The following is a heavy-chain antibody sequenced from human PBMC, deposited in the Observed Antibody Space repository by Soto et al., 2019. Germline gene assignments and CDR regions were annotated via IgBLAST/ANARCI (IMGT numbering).Heavy chain of an antibody. CDR3: ASLTSPLGYCTNGVCYDAFDI. CDR1: GGSISSSNW. D-gene: IGHD2-8*01. Sequence: SETLSLTCAVSGGSISSSNWWSWVRQPPGKGLEWIGEIYHSGSTNYNPSLKSRVTISVDKSKNQFSLKLSSVTAADAAVYYCASLTSPLGYCTNGVCYDAFDIWGQGTMVTVSS. J-gene: IGHJ3*02. V-gene: IGHV4-4*02. CDR2: IYHSGST.